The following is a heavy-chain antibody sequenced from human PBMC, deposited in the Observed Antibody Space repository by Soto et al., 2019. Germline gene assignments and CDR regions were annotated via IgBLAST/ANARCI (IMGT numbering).Heavy chain of an antibody. J-gene: IGHJ4*02. CDR3: ASVGSPFI. CDR2: IYYSGST. CDR1: GGSISSYY. D-gene: IGHD3-10*01. Sequence: PSETLSLTCTVSGGSISSYYWSWIRQPPGKGLEWIGYIYYSGSTSYNPSLKSRVTISVDTSKNQFSLKLSSVTAADTAVYYCASVGSPFIWGQGTLVTVSS. V-gene: IGHV4-59*01.